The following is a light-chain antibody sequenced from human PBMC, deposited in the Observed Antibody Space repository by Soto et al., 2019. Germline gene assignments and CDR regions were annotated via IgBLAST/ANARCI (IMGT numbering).Light chain of an antibody. J-gene: IGLJ2*01. Sequence: QAVVTQPPSASGTPGQRVTISCSGSTSNIGSNYVYWYQQLPGTAPKLLIYRNNQRPSGVPDRFSGSKSGTSASLVISGLRSEDEADYYCAAWDDSLSGVVFGGGTKVTVL. V-gene: IGLV1-47*01. CDR3: AAWDDSLSGVV. CDR2: RNN. CDR1: TSNIGSNY.